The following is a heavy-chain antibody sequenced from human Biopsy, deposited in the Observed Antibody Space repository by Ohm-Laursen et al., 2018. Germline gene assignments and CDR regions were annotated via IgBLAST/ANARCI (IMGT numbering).Heavy chain of an antibody. J-gene: IGHJ6*02. CDR2: ISHGGNDD. Sequence: SLRLSCAASGFTFSNYGIHWVRQAPGKGLEWVALISHGGNDDYYADSVEGRFTVSRDNSKNTVVLQMNSLRSEDTALYYCASSSYCGRTTCYQNYSMDVWGQGTTVTVSS. CDR1: GFTFSNYG. D-gene: IGHD2-2*01. V-gene: IGHV3-30*03. CDR3: ASSSYCGRTTCYQNYSMDV.